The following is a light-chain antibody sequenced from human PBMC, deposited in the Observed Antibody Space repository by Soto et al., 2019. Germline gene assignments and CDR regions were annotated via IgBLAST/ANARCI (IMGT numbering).Light chain of an antibody. V-gene: IGLV2-14*01. Sequence: QSVLTHPASVSGSPGQSITISCTGTSGVIGSYNRVSWDDQRTGKARKLIICEVTGRPAGVSKRCAGSKCGNMASLPISGLPPDGEPEYYCSSYTNINRGTCVCGTGRKGTVL. CDR3: SSYTNINRGTCV. CDR2: EVT. J-gene: IGLJ1*01. CDR1: SGVIGSYNR.